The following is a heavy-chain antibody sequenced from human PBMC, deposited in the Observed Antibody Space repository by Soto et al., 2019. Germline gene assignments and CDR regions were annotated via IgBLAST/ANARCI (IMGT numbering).Heavy chain of an antibody. CDR2: INHSGST. D-gene: IGHD3-22*01. Sequence: SETKSVTCTVSDGNIISSGCYWSWIKKPPGKGLEWIGEINHSGSTNYNPSLKSRVTISVDTSKNQFSLKLSSVTAADTAVYYCASKSSGYQRGWFDPWGQGTLVTVSS. J-gene: IGHJ5*02. CDR1: DGNIISSGCY. CDR3: ASKSSGYQRGWFDP. V-gene: IGHV4-39*07.